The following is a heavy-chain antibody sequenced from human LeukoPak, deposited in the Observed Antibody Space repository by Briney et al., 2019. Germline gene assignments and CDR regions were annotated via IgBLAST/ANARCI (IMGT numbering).Heavy chain of an antibody. CDR1: GFTFGGYG. CDR3: TRYNNDHFDY. J-gene: IGHJ4*02. V-gene: IGHV3-33*01. D-gene: IGHD1-14*01. Sequence: GGSLRLSCAGSGFTFGGYGMHWFRQTPGKGLEWVAVIAYGGSRAFYADSVKGRFTISRDNSKNTMSVQMDDLRAEDTAVYYCTRYNNDHFDYWGQGTLVTVSS. CDR2: IAYGGSRA.